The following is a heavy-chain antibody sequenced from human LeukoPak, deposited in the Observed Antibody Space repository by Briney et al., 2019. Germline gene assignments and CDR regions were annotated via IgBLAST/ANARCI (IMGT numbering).Heavy chain of an antibody. Sequence: PGGSLRLSCAASGFTFSSYAMSWVRQAPGKGLEWVSAISGSGGSTYYADSVKGRFTISRDNSKNTLYLQMNSLKAEDTAVYYCANDAGAGLLLFDYWGQGTLVTVSS. CDR2: ISGSGGST. J-gene: IGHJ4*02. V-gene: IGHV3-23*01. CDR3: ANDAGAGLLLFDY. D-gene: IGHD2-15*01. CDR1: GFTFSSYA.